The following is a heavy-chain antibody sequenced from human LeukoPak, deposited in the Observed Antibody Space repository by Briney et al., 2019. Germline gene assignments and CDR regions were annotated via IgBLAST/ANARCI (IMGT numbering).Heavy chain of an antibody. Sequence: GGSLRLSCAASGFTFSSYGMHWVRQAPGKGLEWVAVISYDGSNKYYADSVKGRFTISRDNSKNTLYLQMNSLRAEDTAVYYCAKAAGFGESFPGYFDYWGQGTLVTVSS. J-gene: IGHJ4*02. D-gene: IGHD3-10*01. V-gene: IGHV3-30*18. CDR3: AKAAGFGESFPGYFDY. CDR1: GFTFSSYG. CDR2: ISYDGSNK.